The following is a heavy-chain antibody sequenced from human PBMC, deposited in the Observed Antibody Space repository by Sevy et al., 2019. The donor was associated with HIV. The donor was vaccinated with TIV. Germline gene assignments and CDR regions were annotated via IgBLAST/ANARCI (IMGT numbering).Heavy chain of an antibody. V-gene: IGHV4-34*01. CDR1: GGSFSGYY. J-gene: IGHJ4*02. Sequence: SETLSLTCAVYGGSFSGYYWSWIRQPPGKGLEWIGEINHSGSTNYNPSLKSRVTISVDTSKNQFSLKLRPVTAADTAVYYCARGPSYDYVWGSYRYFDYWGQGTLVTVSS. D-gene: IGHD3-16*02. CDR2: INHSGST. CDR3: ARGPSYDYVWGSYRYFDY.